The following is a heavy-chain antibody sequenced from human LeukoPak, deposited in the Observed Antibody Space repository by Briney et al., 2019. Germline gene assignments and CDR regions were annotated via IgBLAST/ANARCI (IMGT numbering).Heavy chain of an antibody. CDR3: ATPPPYSSSWYGEGPFDY. CDR2: IIPIFGTA. CDR1: GGTFSSYA. D-gene: IGHD6-13*01. V-gene: IGHV1-69*05. J-gene: IGHJ4*02. Sequence: ASVKVSCKASGGTFSSYAISWVRQAPGQGLEWMGGIIPIFGTANYAQKFQGRVTITTDESTSTAYMELSSLRSEDTAVYYCATPPPYSSSWYGEGPFDYWGQGTLVTVSS.